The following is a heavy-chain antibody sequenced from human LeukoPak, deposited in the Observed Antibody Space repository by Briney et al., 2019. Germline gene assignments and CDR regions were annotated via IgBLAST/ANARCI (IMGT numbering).Heavy chain of an antibody. J-gene: IGHJ6*02. Sequence: GGSLRLSCAASGFTFSSYAMSWVRQAPGKGLEWVSAISGSGGSTYYADSVKGRLTISRDNSKNTLYLQVNSLRAEDTAVYYCAKDSSSGWFNYYYGMDVWGQGTTVTVSS. CDR3: AKDSSSGWFNYYYGMDV. CDR2: ISGSGGST. V-gene: IGHV3-23*01. D-gene: IGHD6-19*01. CDR1: GFTFSSYA.